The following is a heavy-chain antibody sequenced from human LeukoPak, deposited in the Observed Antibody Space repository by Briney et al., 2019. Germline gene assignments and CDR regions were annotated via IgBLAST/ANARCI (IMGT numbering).Heavy chain of an antibody. Sequence: SETLSLTCTVSGASLRSYYWSWIRQPAGKGLEYIGHISSSGRPSYNPSLKSRVTMSVDTSKNQFSLRLTSVTAADTAVYYCAKLGNQWGLRLDYWGQGTLVTVSS. CDR3: AKLGNQWGLRLDY. J-gene: IGHJ4*02. D-gene: IGHD3-16*01. CDR2: ISSSGRP. CDR1: GASLRSYY. V-gene: IGHV4-4*07.